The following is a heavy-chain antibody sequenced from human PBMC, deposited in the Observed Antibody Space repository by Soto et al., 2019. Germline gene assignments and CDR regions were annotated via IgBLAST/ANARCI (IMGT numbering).Heavy chain of an antibody. CDR2: IIPIFGTA. D-gene: IGHD2-2*01. J-gene: IGHJ6*02. V-gene: IGHV1-69*13. CDR3: ARGTIDIVLVPAALGMDV. CDR1: GYTFTGYY. Sequence: SVKVSCKASGYTFTGYYMHWVRQAPGQGLEWMGGIIPIFGTANYAQKFQGRVTITADESTSTAYMELSSLRSEDTAVYYCARGTIDIVLVPAALGMDVWGQGTTVTVSS.